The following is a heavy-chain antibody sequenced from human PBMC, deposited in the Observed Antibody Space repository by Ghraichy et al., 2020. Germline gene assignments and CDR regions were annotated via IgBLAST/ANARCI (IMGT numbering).Heavy chain of an antibody. CDR2: SSYDGSHQ. V-gene: IGHV3-33*05. CDR3: ARDQRHSAVTTSPLY. J-gene: IGHJ4*02. Sequence: GGSLRLSCAASGFAFVSYGIHWVRQAPGKGLEWVAISSYDGSHQYYADSVKGRFSISRDNSKNTLYLQMNSLRAEDPAVYYCARDQRHSAVTTSPLYWGQGTLVTVSS. D-gene: IGHD4-17*01. CDR1: GFAFVSYG.